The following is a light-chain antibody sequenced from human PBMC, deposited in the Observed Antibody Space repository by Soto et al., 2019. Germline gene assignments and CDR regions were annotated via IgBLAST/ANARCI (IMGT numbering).Light chain of an antibody. J-gene: IGLJ2*01. CDR2: GNR. CDR3: LSYESSQSRLV. CDR1: SSDVGAVYD. Sequence: QSGLTQPRSVSGAPGQRCTFSCTGSSSDVGAVYDVSWYQQQLGKAPELIVYGNRNRLSGVPHRFAGSKSGTTASLAISGLQSEDEADYYCLSYESSQSRLVLGGGTKLTVL. V-gene: IGLV1-40*01.